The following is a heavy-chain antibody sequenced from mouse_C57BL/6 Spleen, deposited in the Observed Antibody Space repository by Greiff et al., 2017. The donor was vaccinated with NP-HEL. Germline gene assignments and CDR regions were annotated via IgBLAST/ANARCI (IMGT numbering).Heavy chain of an antibody. J-gene: IGHJ2*01. CDR3: ASSIYDGYYYFDY. Sequence: EVKLEESGGGLVQPGGSLSLSCAASGFTFTDYYMSWVRQPPGKALEWLGFIRNKANGYTTKYSASVKGRFTISRDNSQSILYLQMHALRAEDSATYYCASSIYDGYYYFDYWGQGTTLTVSS. V-gene: IGHV7-3*01. CDR1: GFTFTDYY. CDR2: IRNKANGYTT. D-gene: IGHD2-3*01.